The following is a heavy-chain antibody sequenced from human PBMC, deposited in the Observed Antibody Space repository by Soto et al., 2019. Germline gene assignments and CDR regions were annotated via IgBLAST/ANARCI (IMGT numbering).Heavy chain of an antibody. D-gene: IGHD3-22*01. CDR1: GFTFDDYA. V-gene: IGHV3-9*01. CDR3: AGASYDSSGYYANFDY. Sequence: GGSLRLSCAASGFTFDDYAMHWVRQAPGKGLEWVSGISWNSGSIGYADSVMGRFTISRDNAKNSLYLQMNSLRAEDTALYYCAGASYDSSGYYANFDYWGQGTLVTVSS. CDR2: ISWNSGSI. J-gene: IGHJ4*02.